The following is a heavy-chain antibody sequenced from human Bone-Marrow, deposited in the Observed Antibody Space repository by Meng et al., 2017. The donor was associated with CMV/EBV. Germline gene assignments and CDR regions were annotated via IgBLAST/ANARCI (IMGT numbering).Heavy chain of an antibody. CDR2: INHSGST. CDR3: ARGLGTATRFDY. Sequence: GSLRLSCTVSGGSISSSSYYWSWIRQPPGKGLEWIGEINHSGSTNYNPSLKSRVTISVDTSKSQFSLKLSSVTAADTAVYYCARGLGTATRFDYWGQGTLVTVSS. D-gene: IGHD4-11*01. J-gene: IGHJ4*02. V-gene: IGHV4-39*07. CDR1: GGSISSSSYY.